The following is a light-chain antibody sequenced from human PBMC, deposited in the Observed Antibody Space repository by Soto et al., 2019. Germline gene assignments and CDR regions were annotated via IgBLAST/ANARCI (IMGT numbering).Light chain of an antibody. J-gene: IGKJ2*01. CDR1: HGIRND. CDR2: AAS. CDR3: LKYNSDRNT. Sequence: DIQMTQSPSSLSASVGDRVTITCRASHGIRNDLGWYQQKPGKAPKLLIYAASSLETGVPSRFSGSGCGAEFTLTITSLQPEDFATNYCLKYNSDRNTFGQGTKLAIK. V-gene: IGKV1-17*01.